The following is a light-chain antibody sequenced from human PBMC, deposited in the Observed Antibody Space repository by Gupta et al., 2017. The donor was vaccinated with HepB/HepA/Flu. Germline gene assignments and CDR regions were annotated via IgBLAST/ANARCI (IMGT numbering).Light chain of an antibody. CDR3: QSYDSSLSTVV. J-gene: IGLJ2*01. Sequence: QSVPTQPPSVSGAPGQRVTLSCTGSSSNIGAGYDVHWYQQLPGTAPKLLIYGNSNRPSGVPDRFSGSKSGTSASLAITGLQAEDEADYYCQSYDSSLSTVVFGGGTKLTVL. V-gene: IGLV1-40*01. CDR2: GNS. CDR1: SSNIGAGYD.